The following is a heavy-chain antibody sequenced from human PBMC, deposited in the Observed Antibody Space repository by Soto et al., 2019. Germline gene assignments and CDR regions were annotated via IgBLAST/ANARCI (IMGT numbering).Heavy chain of an antibody. D-gene: IGHD3-3*01. CDR3: ARDITIFGVAANWFDP. V-gene: IGHV4-31*03. CDR1: GGSISSGFYY. J-gene: IGHJ5*02. CDR2: IYYSGST. Sequence: PSETLSLTCTVSGGSISSGFYYWSWIRQHPGKGLEWIGYIYYSGSTYYNPSLKSRVTISVDTSKNQFSLKLSSVTAADTAVYYCARDITIFGVAANWFDPWGQGTLVTVSS.